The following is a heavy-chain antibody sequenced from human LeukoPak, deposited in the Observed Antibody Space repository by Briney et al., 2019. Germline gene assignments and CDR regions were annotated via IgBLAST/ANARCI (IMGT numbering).Heavy chain of an antibody. CDR3: ARVDTAGYYYYYGMDV. Sequence: GASVKVSCKASGYTFTSYDISWVRQATGQGLEWMGWMNPNSGNTGYAQKFQGRVTMTRNTSISTAYMELSSLRSEDTAVYYCARVDTAGYYYYYGMDVWGQGTTVTVSS. V-gene: IGHV1-8*01. D-gene: IGHD5-18*01. J-gene: IGHJ6*02. CDR1: GYTFTSYD. CDR2: MNPNSGNT.